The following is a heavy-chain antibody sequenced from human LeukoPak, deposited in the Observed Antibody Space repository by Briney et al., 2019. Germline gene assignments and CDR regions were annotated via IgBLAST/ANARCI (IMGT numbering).Heavy chain of an antibody. CDR3: ARGRSITLLRGVAMSDGFDV. J-gene: IGHJ3*01. D-gene: IGHD3-10*01. V-gene: IGHV3-21*01. Sequence: GGSLRLSCAASGFTFSNYGLNWVRQAPGKGLEWASFIDTSGSYIYYGDSVKGRVTISRDNAKNSLYLQMNGLRAEDTAVYYCARGRSITLLRGVAMSDGFDVWGQGAMVTVSS. CDR1: GFTFSNYG. CDR2: IDTSGSYI.